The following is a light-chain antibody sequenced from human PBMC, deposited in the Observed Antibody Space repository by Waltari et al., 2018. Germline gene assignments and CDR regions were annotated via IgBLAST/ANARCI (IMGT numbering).Light chain of an antibody. V-gene: IGKV1-5*03. CDR2: KAS. Sequence: DIQMTQSPSTLSASVGDGVTITCRASQSISDWLAWYQQKPGKAPKVLIYKASTLESGVPSRFSGSGSGTEFTLTISSLQPDDFATYYCQQYNSYWTFGQGTKVEIK. J-gene: IGKJ1*01. CDR1: QSISDW. CDR3: QQYNSYWT.